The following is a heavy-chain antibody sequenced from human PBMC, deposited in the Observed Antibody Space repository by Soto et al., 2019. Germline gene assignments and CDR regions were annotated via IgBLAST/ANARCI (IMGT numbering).Heavy chain of an antibody. CDR1: GGSVSSGSYY. CDR3: ARAYSRARFDP. D-gene: IGHD2-21*01. Sequence: QVQLQESGPGLVKPSETLSLTCTVSGGSVSSGSYYWSWIRQPPGKGLEWIGYIYYSGSTNYHPSLKSRVTISVDTSKNQFSLKLSSVTAADTAVYYCARAYSRARFDPWGQGTLVTVSS. CDR2: IYYSGST. V-gene: IGHV4-61*01. J-gene: IGHJ5*02.